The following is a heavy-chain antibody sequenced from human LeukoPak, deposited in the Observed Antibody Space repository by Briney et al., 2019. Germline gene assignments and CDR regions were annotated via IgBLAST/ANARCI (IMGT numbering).Heavy chain of an antibody. D-gene: IGHD3-22*01. CDR3: ARAKRDYYDSSGYQILGAFFDY. J-gene: IGHJ4*02. CDR1: GFTFSSYA. Sequence: PGGSLRLSCAASGFTFSSYAMHWVRQAPGKGLEWVAVISYDGSNKYYADSVKGRFTISRDNSKNTLYLQMNSLRAEDTAVYYCARAKRDYYDSSGYQILGAFFDYWGQGTLVTVSS. V-gene: IGHV3-30-3*01. CDR2: ISYDGSNK.